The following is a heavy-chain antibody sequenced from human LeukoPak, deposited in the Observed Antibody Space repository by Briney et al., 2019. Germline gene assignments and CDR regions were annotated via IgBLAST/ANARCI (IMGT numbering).Heavy chain of an antibody. CDR2: VYYSGST. CDR3: AREDCGDYAFGFDS. V-gene: IGHV4-30-4*08. J-gene: IGHJ4*02. Sequence: PSQTLSFTCTVSGVSISSGDYYWSWIRQPPGKGLELIAYVYYSGSTYYNPSLKSLLTISVDTSKNQFSLTLNSVTAADTAVYYCAREDCGDYAFGFDSWGQGTLVTVSS. D-gene: IGHD4-17*01. CDR1: GVSISSGDYY.